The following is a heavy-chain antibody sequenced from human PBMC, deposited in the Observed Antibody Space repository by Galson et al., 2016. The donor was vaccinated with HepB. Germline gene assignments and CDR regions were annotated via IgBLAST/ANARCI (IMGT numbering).Heavy chain of an antibody. V-gene: IGHV3-53*01. D-gene: IGHD2-2*01. Sequence: LRLSCAASGLTVSTNYMSWVRQAPGKGLEWVSLIKRGGSTSYADSVKGRFTISRDDSKNMVYLQMNSLRADDTAVYYFARDNSACLGYCISTNCYGGGWCDPWGQGTLVTVSS. CDR1: GLTVSTNY. CDR3: ARDNSACLGYCISTNCYGGGWCDP. J-gene: IGHJ5*02. CDR2: IKRGGST.